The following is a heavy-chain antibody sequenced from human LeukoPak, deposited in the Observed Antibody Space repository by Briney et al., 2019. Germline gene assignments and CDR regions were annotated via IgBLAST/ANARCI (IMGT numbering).Heavy chain of an antibody. Sequence: GGSLRLSCAASGFTFSSYAMSWVRQAPGKGLEWVSAIGGSGGSTYYADSVKGRFTISRDNSKDTLYLQMNSLRAEDTAVYYCARNENSGWGYFDYWGQGTLVTVSS. V-gene: IGHV3-23*01. CDR2: IGGSGGST. CDR1: GFTFSSYA. J-gene: IGHJ4*02. CDR3: ARNENSGWGYFDY. D-gene: IGHD5-12*01.